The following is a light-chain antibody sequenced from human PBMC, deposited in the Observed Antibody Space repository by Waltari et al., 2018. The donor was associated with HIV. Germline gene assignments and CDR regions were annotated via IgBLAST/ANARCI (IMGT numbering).Light chain of an antibody. CDR1: QDITND. Sequence: IQMTQSPSSLSASVGDRVTISCRASQDITNDLAWYQQKPGTVPKLLIYSASTLQSGVPSRFSGIGSGTDFTLTISSPRPEDVATYYCQKYNSVPLTFGGGTKLEI. CDR2: SAS. J-gene: IGKJ4*01. V-gene: IGKV1-27*01. CDR3: QKYNSVPLT.